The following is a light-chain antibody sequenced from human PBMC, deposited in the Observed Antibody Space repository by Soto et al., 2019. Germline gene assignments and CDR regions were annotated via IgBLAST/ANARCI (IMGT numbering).Light chain of an antibody. CDR2: DAS. J-gene: IGKJ1*01. CDR3: HQCDSSPWT. CDR1: QSVSSY. V-gene: IGKV3-20*01. Sequence: EIVLTQSPATLSLSPGERATLSCRASQSVSSYLAWYQQKPGQAPRLLIYDASSRATGIPDRFSGSGSGTDFTLTISRLEPEDFAVFYCHQCDSSPWTFGQGTKVDIK.